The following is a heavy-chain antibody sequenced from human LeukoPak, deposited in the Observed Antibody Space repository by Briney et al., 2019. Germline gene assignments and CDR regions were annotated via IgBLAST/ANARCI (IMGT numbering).Heavy chain of an antibody. D-gene: IGHD3-3*01. V-gene: IGHV4-39*06. Sequence: SETLSLAFIVAADSISSSRYDWGWIRQPQGKGLEWIGYIYHSGTTYYNPSLKSRVAISVDTSKNQFPLKLSSVTAADTAVYYCAGGVDFWSGPPFDYWGQGPLVTVSS. CDR2: IYHSGTT. CDR1: ADSISSSRYD. CDR3: AGGVDFWSGPPFDY. J-gene: IGHJ4*02.